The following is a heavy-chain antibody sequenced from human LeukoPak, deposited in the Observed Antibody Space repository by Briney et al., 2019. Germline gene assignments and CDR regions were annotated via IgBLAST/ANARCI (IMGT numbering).Heavy chain of an antibody. CDR3: ARGVETGGSFDY. V-gene: IGHV1-46*01. CDR2: SNPSGGSP. Sequence: ASVTVSCKASEYTFTSDYIHWVRQAPGRGLEWMGISNPSGGSPRYAQKFQGRITLTRDTSTSTVYMEVSSLRSEDTAVYYCARGVETGGSFDYWGQGTLVTVSS. J-gene: IGHJ4*02. CDR1: EYTFTSDY. D-gene: IGHD1-26*01.